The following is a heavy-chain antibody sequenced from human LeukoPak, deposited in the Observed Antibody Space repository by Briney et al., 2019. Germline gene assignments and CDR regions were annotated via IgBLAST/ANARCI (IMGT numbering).Heavy chain of an antibody. CDR2: IIPIFGTA. D-gene: IGHD3-22*01. V-gene: IGHV1-69*13. CDR3: ARELPSIDYYDSSGYYSNGMDV. Sequence: GASVKVSCKASGGTFSSYAISWVRQAPGQGLEWMGGIIPIFGTANYAQKFQGRVTITADESTSTAYMELSSLRSEDTAVYYCARELPSIDYYDSSGYYSNGMDVWGQGTTVIVSS. CDR1: GGTFSSYA. J-gene: IGHJ6*02.